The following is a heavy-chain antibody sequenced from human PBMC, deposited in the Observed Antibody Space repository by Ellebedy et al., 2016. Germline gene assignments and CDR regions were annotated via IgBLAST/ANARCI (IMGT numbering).Heavy chain of an antibody. J-gene: IGHJ4*02. V-gene: IGHV3-23*01. D-gene: IGHD4-17*01. Sequence: GGSLRLSXAASGFTFSNFFMTWVRQAPGKGLEWVSTISGAGTNTYFADSVRGRFTISRDNSRDTLYLQMNSLRAEDTAVYYCYYGHYSASWGQGTLVTVSS. CDR3: YYGHYSAS. CDR2: ISGAGTNT. CDR1: GFTFSNFF.